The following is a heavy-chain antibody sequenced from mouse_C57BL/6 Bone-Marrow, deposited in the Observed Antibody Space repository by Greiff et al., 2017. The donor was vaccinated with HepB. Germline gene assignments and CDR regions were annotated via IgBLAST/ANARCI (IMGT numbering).Heavy chain of an antibody. CDR2: IYPRDGST. Sequence: QVQLKESGPELVKPGASVKLSCKASGYTFTSYDINWVKQRPGQGLEWIGWIYPRDGSTKYNEKFKGKATLTVDTSSSTAYMELHSLTSEDSAVYFCARYGITTVVAHWYFDVWGTGTTVTVSS. J-gene: IGHJ1*03. CDR3: ARYGITTVVAHWYFDV. CDR1: GYTFTSYD. D-gene: IGHD1-1*01. V-gene: IGHV1-85*01.